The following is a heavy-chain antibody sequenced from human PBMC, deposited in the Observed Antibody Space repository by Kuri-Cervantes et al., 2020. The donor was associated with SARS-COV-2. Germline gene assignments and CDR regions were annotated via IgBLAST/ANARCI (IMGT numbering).Heavy chain of an antibody. CDR3: AREGYCSSTSSSRGYYYYYMDV. V-gene: IGHV3-30*03. Sequence: GGSLRLSCAASGFNFNIYGMHWVRQAPGKGLEWVASLSYDGSSESYADSVKGRFTISRDNSKDTLYLEMNSLRSEDTAVYYCAREGYCSSTSSSRGYYYYYMDVWGKGTTVTVSS. J-gene: IGHJ6*03. CDR1: GFNFNIYG. D-gene: IGHD2-2*01. CDR2: LSYDGSSE.